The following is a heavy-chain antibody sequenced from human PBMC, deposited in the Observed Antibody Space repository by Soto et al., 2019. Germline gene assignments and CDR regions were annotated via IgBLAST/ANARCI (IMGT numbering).Heavy chain of an antibody. CDR2: ISGSGGTT. J-gene: IGHJ6*02. CDR3: ARTYYYDSSGGDYYGMDV. D-gene: IGHD3-22*01. V-gene: IGHV3-23*01. CDR1: GFTFSNYA. Sequence: GGSLRLSCAASGFTFSNYAMNWVRQAPGKGLEWVSAISGSGGTTYYADSVKGRFTISRDNSKNTLYLQMNSLRAEDTAVYYCARTYYYDSSGGDYYGMDVWGQGTTVTVSS.